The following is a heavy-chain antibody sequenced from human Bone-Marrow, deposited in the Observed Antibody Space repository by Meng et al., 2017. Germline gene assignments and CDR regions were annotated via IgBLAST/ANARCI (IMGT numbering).Heavy chain of an antibody. Sequence: GESLKISCAASGFTFSSYEMNWVRQAPGKGLEWVSYISSSGSTIYYADSVKGRFTISRDNAKNSLYLQMNSLRAEDTAVYYCARDLGVDGSEMDDAFDIWGQGTMVTVSS. CDR1: GFTFSSYE. V-gene: IGHV3-48*03. D-gene: IGHD3-10*01. J-gene: IGHJ3*02. CDR2: ISSSGSTI. CDR3: ARDLGVDGSEMDDAFDI.